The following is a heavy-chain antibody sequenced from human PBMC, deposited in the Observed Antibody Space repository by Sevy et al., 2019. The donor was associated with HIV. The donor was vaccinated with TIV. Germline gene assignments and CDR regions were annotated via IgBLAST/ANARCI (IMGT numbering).Heavy chain of an antibody. CDR1: GFTFSDYD. CDR3: AREEPEGMRGGINY. CDR2: ISSSGSTI. D-gene: IGHD3-10*01. Sequence: GGSLRLSCAASGFTFSDYDMSWIRQAPGKGLEWVSYISSSGSTIYYADSVKGRFTISRDKAKNSLYLQMNSLRAEDTAVYYCAREEPEGMRGGINYWGQGTLVTVSS. V-gene: IGHV3-11*04. J-gene: IGHJ4*02.